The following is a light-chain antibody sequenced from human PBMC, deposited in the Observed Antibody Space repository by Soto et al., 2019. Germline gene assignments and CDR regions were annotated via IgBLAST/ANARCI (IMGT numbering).Light chain of an antibody. Sequence: ETVMKQSPATLSLSPGERATLSCRASHSVITNLACYQQKPGQPARLLIYRASTRATGIPARFSGSGSGTEFTLTISSLQSEDSAVYYCHQYNNWPPFFGGGTKVDI. V-gene: IGKV3-15*01. CDR2: RAS. CDR3: HQYNNWPPF. CDR1: HSVITN. J-gene: IGKJ4*01.